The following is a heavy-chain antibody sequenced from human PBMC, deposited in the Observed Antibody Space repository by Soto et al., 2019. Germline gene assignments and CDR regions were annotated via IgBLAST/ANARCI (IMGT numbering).Heavy chain of an antibody. J-gene: IGHJ6*02. CDR3: ARAGVGVAAAPYYYYGMDV. CDR2: IYTSGTT. D-gene: IGHD2-15*01. V-gene: IGHV4-4*07. Sequence: ASETMSLTCTVAGGSISSCYWSGIRQPDGKGQEWIGRIYTSGTTNYNPSLKSRVTMSVDTSKNHFSLKLSSVTAADTAVYYCARAGVGVAAAPYYYYGMDVWGQGTTVTVAS. CDR1: GGSISSCY.